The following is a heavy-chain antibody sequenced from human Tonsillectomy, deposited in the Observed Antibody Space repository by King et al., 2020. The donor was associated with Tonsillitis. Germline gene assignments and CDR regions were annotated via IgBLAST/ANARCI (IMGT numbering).Heavy chain of an antibody. D-gene: IGHD3-10*01. CDR1: GYTLTELS. J-gene: IGHJ4*02. V-gene: IGHV1-24*01. CDR3: ATLAHRCGELLSHNFDY. CDR2: FDPEDGET. Sequence: VQLVESGAEVKKPGASVKVSCKVSGYTLTELSMHWVRQAPGKGLEWMGGFDPEDGETIFAQKFQGRVTMTEDTSTDTAYMELSSLRSEDTAVFYCATLAHRCGELLSHNFDYWGQGTLVTVSS.